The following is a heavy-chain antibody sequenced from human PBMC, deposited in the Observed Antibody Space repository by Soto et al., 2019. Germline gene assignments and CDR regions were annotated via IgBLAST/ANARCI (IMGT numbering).Heavy chain of an antibody. D-gene: IGHD5-18*01. CDR2: VSGYNGNT. Sequence: QVQLVQSGAEVKRPGASVKVSCKASGYTFTTYGISWVRQAPGQGLEWMGWVSGYNGNTKYAQKFQGRVTMTTDTSTATAYMELRSLRSADTAVYYCAKRYNYGYGDYWGLGTLVTVSS. J-gene: IGHJ4*02. CDR3: AKRYNYGYGDY. CDR1: GYTFTTYG. V-gene: IGHV1-18*01.